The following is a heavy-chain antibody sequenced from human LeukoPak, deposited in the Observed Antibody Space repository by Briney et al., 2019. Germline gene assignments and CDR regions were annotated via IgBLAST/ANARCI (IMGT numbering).Heavy chain of an antibody. CDR2: ISSSSSYI. V-gene: IGHV3-21*01. J-gene: IGHJ4*02. D-gene: IGHD2-8*01. Sequence: PGGSLRLSCAASGFTFSSYSMNWVRQAPGKGLEWVSSISSSSSYIYYADSVKGRFTIPRDNAKNSLYLQMNSLRAEDTAVYYCAREGQWYCTNGVCNFDYWGQGTLVTVSS. CDR3: AREGQWYCTNGVCNFDY. CDR1: GFTFSSYS.